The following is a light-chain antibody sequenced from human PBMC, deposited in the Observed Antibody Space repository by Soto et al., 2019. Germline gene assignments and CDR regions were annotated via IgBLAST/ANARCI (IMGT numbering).Light chain of an antibody. V-gene: IGKV2D-29*01. CDR3: MQSIQLPRT. J-gene: IGKJ1*01. CDR1: QILLHRDGTTY. Sequence: DMVMTQTPLSPSVTPGQPASISCKSSQILLHRDGTTYLYCYLRKPGHHPQLLIYEVSNRFSGVPDRFSGRGSGTDFTLRISRVEAEDVGVYYCMQSIQLPRTFGQGTKVEIK. CDR2: EVS.